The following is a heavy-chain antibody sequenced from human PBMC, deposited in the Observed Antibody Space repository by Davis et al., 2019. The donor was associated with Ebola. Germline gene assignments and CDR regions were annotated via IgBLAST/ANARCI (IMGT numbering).Heavy chain of an antibody. V-gene: IGHV1-8*01. Sequence: AASVKVSCKASGYTFTSYDINRVRQATGQGLELMGWMNPDSGNTGYVQKFQGRVTMTRNTSISTAYMELSSLRSEDTAVYYCARSYGAGNWFDPWGQGTLVTVSS. J-gene: IGHJ5*02. CDR1: GYTFTSYD. CDR2: MNPDSGNT. CDR3: ARSYGAGNWFDP. D-gene: IGHD4-17*01.